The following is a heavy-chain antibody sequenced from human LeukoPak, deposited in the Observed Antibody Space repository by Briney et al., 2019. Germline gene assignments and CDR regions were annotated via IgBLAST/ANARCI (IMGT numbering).Heavy chain of an antibody. CDR1: GGSIDVNNW. CDR3: ARDREYGPLDY. Sequence: SETLSLTCGVSGGSIDVNNWWSWVRQPPGKGLEWLGDIYQSGSTKYNPSLKSRVTISSDRSRNHFSLRLDSVTAADTAVYYCARDREYGPLDYWGQGTLVTVSS. CDR2: IYQSGST. J-gene: IGHJ4*02. D-gene: IGHD3-10*01. V-gene: IGHV4-4*02.